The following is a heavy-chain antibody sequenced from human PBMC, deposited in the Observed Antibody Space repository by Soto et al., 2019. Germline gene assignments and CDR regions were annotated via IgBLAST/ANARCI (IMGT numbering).Heavy chain of an antibody. CDR2: ISGSGGST. CDR1: GFTFSSYA. D-gene: IGHD5-12*01. J-gene: IGHJ6*02. V-gene: IGHV3-23*01. CDR3: AKDLPSLRLNYYYYYGMDV. Sequence: GGSLRLSCAASGFTFSSYAMSWVRQAPGKGLEWVSAISGSGGSTYYADSVKGRFTISRDNSKNTLYLQMNSLRAEDTAVYYCAKDLPSLRLNYYYYYGMDVWGQGTTVTVSS.